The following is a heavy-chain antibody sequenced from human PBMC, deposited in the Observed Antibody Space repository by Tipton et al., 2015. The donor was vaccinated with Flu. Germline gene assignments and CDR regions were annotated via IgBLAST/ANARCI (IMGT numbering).Heavy chain of an antibody. V-gene: IGHV4-59*01. J-gene: IGHJ3*02. CDR3: ATHCVGVCSHAFDI. D-gene: IGHD2-21*02. Sequence: TLSLTCTVSGGSISSYYWSWIRQPPGKGLEWIGYIYYSESTNYNPSPKSRVTISVDTSKNQFSPELSSVTAADTAVYYCATHCVGVCSHAFDIWGQGTMVTVSS. CDR2: IYYSEST. CDR1: GGSISSYY.